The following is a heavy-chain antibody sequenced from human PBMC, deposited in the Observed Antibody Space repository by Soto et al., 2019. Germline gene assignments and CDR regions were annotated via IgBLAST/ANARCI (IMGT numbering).Heavy chain of an antibody. CDR1: GRSISEINSY. J-gene: IGHJ5*02. Sequence: SETRSLTYSVSGRSISEINSYWGWIRQTPGEGLEWIGTIHHTGSTYYNPSLKSRVIISLDTSKNQFSLKLSSVTAADTALYYCARPEGGYGSGYSWFDPWGQGTRVTVSP. D-gene: IGHD5-12*01. CDR2: IHHTGST. V-gene: IGHV4-39*01. CDR3: ARPEGGYGSGYSWFDP.